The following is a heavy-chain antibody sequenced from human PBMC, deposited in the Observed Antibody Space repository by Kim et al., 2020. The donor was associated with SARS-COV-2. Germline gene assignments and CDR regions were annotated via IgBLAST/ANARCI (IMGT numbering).Heavy chain of an antibody. Sequence: GGSLRLSCAASGFAFSTYGMSLVRQAPGKGLEWVAGICCDGSKKYYADSVKGRFTIFRDISKNTVYLQMNSLRVEDTAVYYCASGQYCSSSTCYVGSCDPWGQGTLVTVSS. CDR1: GFAFSTYG. D-gene: IGHD2-2*01. J-gene: IGHJ5*02. CDR2: ICCDGSKK. V-gene: IGHV3-33*01. CDR3: ASGQYCSSSTCYVGSCDP.